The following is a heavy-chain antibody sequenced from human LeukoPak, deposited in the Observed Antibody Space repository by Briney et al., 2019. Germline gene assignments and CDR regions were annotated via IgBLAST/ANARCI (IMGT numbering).Heavy chain of an antibody. CDR3: ARGRYYYGSGSYFPHYYYYGMDV. Sequence: SETLSLTCAVYGGSFSGYYWSWIRQPPGKGLEWIGEINHSGSTNYNPSLKSRVTISVDTSKNQFSLKLSSVTAADTAVYYCARGRYYYGSGSYFPHYYYYGMDVWGQGTTVTVSS. CDR2: INHSGST. J-gene: IGHJ6*02. D-gene: IGHD3-10*01. V-gene: IGHV4-34*01. CDR1: GGSFSGYY.